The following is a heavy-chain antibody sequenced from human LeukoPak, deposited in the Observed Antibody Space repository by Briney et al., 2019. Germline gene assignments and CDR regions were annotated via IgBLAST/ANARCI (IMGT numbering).Heavy chain of an antibody. CDR2: IHTSGGS. V-gene: IGHV4-4*09. Sequence: WETLSLTCTVSGASISHYYWRWIRQTPEKGLEWMGHIHTSGGSSPYPSLKSRLTMSIETTRNQFSLKLTSVTAADTAVYFCARLGSYHDFWGQGALVTVSS. D-gene: IGHD1-26*01. CDR3: ARLGSYHDF. CDR1: GASISHYY. J-gene: IGHJ4*02.